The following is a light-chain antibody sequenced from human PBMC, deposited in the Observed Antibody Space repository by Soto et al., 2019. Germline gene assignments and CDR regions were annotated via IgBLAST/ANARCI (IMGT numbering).Light chain of an antibody. CDR1: QSLLHSNVYNY. J-gene: IGKJ2*01. CDR3: MQALQIPQT. Sequence: DIVMTQSPLSLPVTPGEPASISCRSSQSLLHSNVYNYLDWYLQKTGQSPLLLIYLGSNRASGVAGRFSGSGSGTDFTLKISRVEAEDVGVSFYMQALQIPQTFGQGTRLEIK. CDR2: LGS. V-gene: IGKV2-28*01.